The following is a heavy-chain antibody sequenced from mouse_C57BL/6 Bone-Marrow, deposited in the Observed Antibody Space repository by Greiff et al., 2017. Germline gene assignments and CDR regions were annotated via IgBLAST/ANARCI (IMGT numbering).Heavy chain of an antibody. CDR3: AREITTVVATRAMDY. CDR2: IYPRSGNT. Sequence: VQLQESGAELARPGASVKLSCKASGYTFTSYGISWVKQRTGQGLEWIGEIYPRSGNTYYNEKFKGKATLTADKSSSTAYMELRSLTSEDSAVYFCAREITTVVATRAMDYWGQGTSVTVSS. J-gene: IGHJ4*01. CDR1: GYTFTSYG. V-gene: IGHV1-81*01. D-gene: IGHD1-1*01.